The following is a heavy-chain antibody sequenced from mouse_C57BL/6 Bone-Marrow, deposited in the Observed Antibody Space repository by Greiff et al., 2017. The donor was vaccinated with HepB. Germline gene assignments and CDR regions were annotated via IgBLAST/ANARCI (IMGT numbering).Heavy chain of an antibody. Sequence: SGAELARPGASVKLSCKASGYTFTSYGISWVKQRTGQGLEWIGEIYPRSGNTYYNEKFKGKATLTADKSSSTAYMEFRSLTSEDSAVYFCARLEDYGNPCAYWGRGTLVTVSA. CDR2: IYPRSGNT. J-gene: IGHJ3*01. CDR3: ARLEDYGNPCAY. CDR1: GYTFTSYG. V-gene: IGHV1-81*01. D-gene: IGHD2-1*01.